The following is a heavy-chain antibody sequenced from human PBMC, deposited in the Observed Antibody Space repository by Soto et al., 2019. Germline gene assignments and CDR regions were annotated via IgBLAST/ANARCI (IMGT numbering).Heavy chain of an antibody. Sequence: SETLSLTCTVPGGSISSYYWSWIRQPPGKGLEWIGYIYYSGSTNYNPSLKSRVTISVDTSKNQFSLKLSSVTAADTAVYYCARAYYGSGTTASKTYYYYYYMDVWGKGTTVTVS. J-gene: IGHJ6*03. CDR3: ARAYYGSGTTASKTYYYYYYMDV. V-gene: IGHV4-59*01. D-gene: IGHD3-10*01. CDR1: GGSISSYY. CDR2: IYYSGST.